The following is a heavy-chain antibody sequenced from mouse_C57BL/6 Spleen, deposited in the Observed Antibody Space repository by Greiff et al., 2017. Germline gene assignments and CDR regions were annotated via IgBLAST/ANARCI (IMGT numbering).Heavy chain of an antibody. CDR1: GYSITSGYY. D-gene: IGHD2-4*01. CDR3: ARENDYDDWYFDV. CDR2: ISYDGSN. V-gene: IGHV3-6*01. J-gene: IGHJ1*03. Sequence: EVQLVESGPGLVKPSQSLSLTCSVTGYSITSGYYWNWIRQFPGNKLEWMGYISYDGSNNYNPSLKNRISITRDTSKNQFFLKLNSVTTEDTATYYCARENDYDDWYFDVWGTGTTVTVSS.